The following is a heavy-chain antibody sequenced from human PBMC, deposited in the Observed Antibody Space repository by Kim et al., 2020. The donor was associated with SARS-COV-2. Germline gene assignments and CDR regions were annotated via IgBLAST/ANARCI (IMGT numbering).Heavy chain of an antibody. D-gene: IGHD6-19*01. Sequence: YADTVEGRFTISKDNSKNSLCLQRNSLRTEDTALYYCAKDEGYSNGAFDIWGQGTMVTVSS. V-gene: IGHV3-43*01. CDR3: AKDEGYSNGAFDI. J-gene: IGHJ3*02.